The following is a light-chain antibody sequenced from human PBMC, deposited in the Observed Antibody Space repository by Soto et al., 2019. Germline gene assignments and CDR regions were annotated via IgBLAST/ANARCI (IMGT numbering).Light chain of an antibody. CDR3: QQYGSSLIT. V-gene: IGKV3-11*01. J-gene: IGKJ5*01. CDR1: QSVSSY. CDR2: DAS. Sequence: EIVLTQSPATLSLSPVERATLSCRASQSVSSYLAWYQQKPGQAPRLLIYDASTRATGIPARFSGSGSETDFTLTITSLEPEDFAVYYCQQYGSSLITFGQGTRLEI.